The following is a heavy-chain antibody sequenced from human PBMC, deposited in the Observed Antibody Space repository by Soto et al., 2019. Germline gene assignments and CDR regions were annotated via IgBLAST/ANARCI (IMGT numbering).Heavy chain of an antibody. V-gene: IGHV4-61*03. Sequence: SETLSLTCSVSGASVSSDTYYWSWIRQTPGKGLEWIGFIYYEGSTNYNPSLKSRVTFSVDTSKNYSSLTLTSVTAADTAVYYCARSRSGYDFGSRNYFDYWGQGSLVTVSS. CDR3: ARSRSGYDFGSRNYFDY. CDR1: GASVSSDTYY. CDR2: IYYEGST. D-gene: IGHD5-12*01. J-gene: IGHJ4*02.